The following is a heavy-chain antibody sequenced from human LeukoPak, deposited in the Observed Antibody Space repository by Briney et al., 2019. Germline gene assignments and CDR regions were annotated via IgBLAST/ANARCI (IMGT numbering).Heavy chain of an antibody. CDR1: GFTFNNYA. CDR2: ISGSGGST. D-gene: IGHD3-22*01. J-gene: IGHJ4*02. CDR3: AREYDSSGYSFDY. V-gene: IGHV3-23*01. Sequence: PGGSLRLSCAASGFTFNNYAMSWVRQAPGKGLEWVSAISGSGGSTYYADSVKGRFTISRDNSKNTLYLQMNSLRAEDTAVYYCAREYDSSGYSFDYWGQGTLVTVSS.